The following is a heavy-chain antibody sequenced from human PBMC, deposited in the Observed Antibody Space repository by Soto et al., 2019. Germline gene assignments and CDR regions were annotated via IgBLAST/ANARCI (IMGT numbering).Heavy chain of an antibody. V-gene: IGHV1-3*01. J-gene: IGHJ2*01. CDR2: INAGNGNT. D-gene: IGHD1-26*01. CDR1: GYTFTSYA. CDR3: ARGGSLYWYFDL. Sequence: ASVKVSCKTSGYTFTSYAMHWVRQAPGQRLEWMGWINAGNGNTKYSQKFQGRVTITRDTSASTAYMELSSLRSEDTAVYYCARGGSLYWYFDLWGRGTLVTVSS.